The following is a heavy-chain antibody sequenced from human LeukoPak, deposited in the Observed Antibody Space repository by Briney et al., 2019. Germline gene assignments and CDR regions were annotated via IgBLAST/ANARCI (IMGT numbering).Heavy chain of an antibody. CDR2: INPKTGGT. CDR1: GYTFTDYY. V-gene: IGHV1-2*06. Sequence: ASVKVSCKASGYTFTDYYMHCVRQAPGQGLQWMGRINPKTGGTNYAQKFQGRVTMTGDTSISTAYMELTRLGSDDTAVYYCARITYDFWSGYYMPDDPWGQGTLVTVSS. CDR3: ARITYDFWSGYYMPDDP. J-gene: IGHJ5*02. D-gene: IGHD3-3*01.